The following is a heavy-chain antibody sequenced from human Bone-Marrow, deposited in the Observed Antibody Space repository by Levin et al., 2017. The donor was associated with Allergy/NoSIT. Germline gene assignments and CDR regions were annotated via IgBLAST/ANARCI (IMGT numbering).Heavy chain of an antibody. D-gene: IGHD5-18*01. V-gene: IGHV3-30-3*01. CDR3: ARGEGYSYATQRFDY. CDR1: GFTFSSYA. CDR2: ISYDGSNK. J-gene: IGHJ4*02. Sequence: SGGSLRLSCAASGFTFSSYAMHWVRQAPGKGLEWVAVISYDGSNKYYADSVKGRFTISRDNSKNTLYLQMNSLRAEDTAVYYCARGEGYSYATQRFDYWGQGTLVTVSS.